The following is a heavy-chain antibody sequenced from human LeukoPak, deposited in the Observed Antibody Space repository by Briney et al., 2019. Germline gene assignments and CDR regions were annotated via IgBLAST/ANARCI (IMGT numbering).Heavy chain of an antibody. Sequence: GGSLRLSCAASGFTFSSYGMHWVRQAPGKGLEWVAFIRYDGSNKYYADSVKGRFTISRDNSKNTLYLQMNSLRAEDTAVYYCVSQEGIAARHGFDYWGQGTLVTVSS. CDR2: IRYDGSNK. J-gene: IGHJ4*02. D-gene: IGHD6-6*01. CDR3: VSQEGIAARHGFDY. CDR1: GFTFSSYG. V-gene: IGHV3-30*02.